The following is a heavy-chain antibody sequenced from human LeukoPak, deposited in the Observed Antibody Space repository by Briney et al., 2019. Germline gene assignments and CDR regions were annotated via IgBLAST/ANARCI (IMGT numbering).Heavy chain of an antibody. CDR3: ARVYDFWSGYYTH. Sequence: PGGSLRLSCAASGFTFSSYSMNWVRQAPGKGLEWVSSISSSSSYIYYADSVKGRFTISRDNAKNSLYLQMNSLRAEDTAVYYCARVYDFWSGYYTHWGQGTLVTVSS. J-gene: IGHJ4*02. D-gene: IGHD3-3*01. V-gene: IGHV3-21*01. CDR2: ISSSSSYI. CDR1: GFTFSSYS.